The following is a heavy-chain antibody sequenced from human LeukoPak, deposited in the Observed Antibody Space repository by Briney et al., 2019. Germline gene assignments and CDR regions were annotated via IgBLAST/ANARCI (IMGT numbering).Heavy chain of an antibody. CDR2: INPNTGGT. J-gene: IGHJ4*02. D-gene: IGHD1-7*01. V-gene: IGHV1-2*02. Sequence: ASVTVSCKASGYTFTGYYLHWVRQAPGQGLEWMGWINPNTGGTNYAQKFQGRVTMTRDTSISTAFMELSRLRSDDTAVYYCARELNDNWNYGYWGQGTLVTVSS. CDR3: ARELNDNWNYGY. CDR1: GYTFTGYY.